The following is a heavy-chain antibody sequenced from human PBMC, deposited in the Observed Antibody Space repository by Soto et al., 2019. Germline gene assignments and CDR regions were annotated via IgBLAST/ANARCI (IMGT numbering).Heavy chain of an antibody. D-gene: IGHD4-4*01. Sequence: QTGGSLRLSCAASGFTFSSYAMSWVRQAPGKGLEWVSAISGSGGSTYYADSVKGRFTISRDNSKNTLYLQMNSLRAEDTAVYYCAKHIPDYSNILPYFDYWGQGTLVTVSS. CDR1: GFTFSSYA. J-gene: IGHJ4*02. V-gene: IGHV3-23*01. CDR3: AKHIPDYSNILPYFDY. CDR2: ISGSGGST.